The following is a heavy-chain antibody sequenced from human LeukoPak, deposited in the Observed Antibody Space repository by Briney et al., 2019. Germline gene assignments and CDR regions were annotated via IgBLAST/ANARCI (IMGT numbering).Heavy chain of an antibody. CDR1: GVSISSYH. CDR3: ASSLSIATAHY. V-gene: IGHV4-34*01. Sequence: SETLSLTCTVSGVSISSYHWTWIRQPPGKGLEWIGEINHSGSTNYNPSLKSRVTISVDTSKNQFSLKLSSVTAADTAVYYCASSLSIATAHYWGQGTLVTVSS. D-gene: IGHD6-6*01. J-gene: IGHJ4*02. CDR2: INHSGST.